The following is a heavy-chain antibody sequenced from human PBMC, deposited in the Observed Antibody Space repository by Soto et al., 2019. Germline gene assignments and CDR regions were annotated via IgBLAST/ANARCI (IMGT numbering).Heavy chain of an antibody. CDR2: IYPGDSDT. Sequence: GESLKISCKGSGYSFTKYWIGWVRQMPGKGLEWMGIIYPGDSDTRYSPSFQGQVTISADKSISTAYLQWSSLKASDTAMYYCARHKTYYDRTGGRYNYYGMDVWGQGTTVTVSS. D-gene: IGHD3-22*01. CDR1: GYSFTKYW. CDR3: ARHKTYYDRTGGRYNYYGMDV. J-gene: IGHJ6*02. V-gene: IGHV5-51*01.